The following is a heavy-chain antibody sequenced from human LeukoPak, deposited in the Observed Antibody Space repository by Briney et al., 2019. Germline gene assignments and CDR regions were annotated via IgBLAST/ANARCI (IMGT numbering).Heavy chain of an antibody. J-gene: IGHJ4*02. CDR3: ARSILTGYYFDY. CDR2: IYTSGST. V-gene: IGHV4-4*09. D-gene: IGHD3-9*01. Sequence: KPSETLSLTCTVSGGSISTYYWSWIRQPPGKGLEWIGYIYTSGSTHYSPSLKSRVTISVDTSKKQSSLKLSSVTAADTAVYYCARSILTGYYFDYWGQGTLVTVSS. CDR1: GGSISTYY.